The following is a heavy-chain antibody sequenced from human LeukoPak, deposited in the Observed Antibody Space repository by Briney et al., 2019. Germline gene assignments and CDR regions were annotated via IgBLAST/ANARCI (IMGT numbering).Heavy chain of an antibody. CDR1: GYTFSTYG. V-gene: IGHV1-18*01. D-gene: IGHD5-12*01. Sequence: ASVKVSCKDSGYTFSTYGITGVRQAHGQGLEWLGWINPHNGNTNYAQKFKGRVTLTTGTSANPAYLELRSLRSDDTALYYCARDHLDIVPTIYSFCGQGTLVTVSS. J-gene: IGHJ4*02. CDR3: ARDHLDIVPTIYSF. CDR2: INPHNGNT.